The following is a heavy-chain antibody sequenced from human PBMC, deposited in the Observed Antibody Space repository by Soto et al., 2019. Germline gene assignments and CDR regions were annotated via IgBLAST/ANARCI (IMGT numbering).Heavy chain of an antibody. CDR1: GGSVSDKTYY. CDR3: ARTTAVPSARQSRYFLDY. J-gene: IGHJ4*02. D-gene: IGHD4-17*01. V-gene: IGHV4-61*01. Sequence: PSETLSLTCSVSGGSVSDKTYYRSWIRQPPGKRLEWIGYVYYSGTTNYNPSLKSRVTISVDLSKNRFSLRLSSVTTADTALYYCARTTAVPSARQSRYFLDYWGQGTLVTVSS. CDR2: VYYSGTT.